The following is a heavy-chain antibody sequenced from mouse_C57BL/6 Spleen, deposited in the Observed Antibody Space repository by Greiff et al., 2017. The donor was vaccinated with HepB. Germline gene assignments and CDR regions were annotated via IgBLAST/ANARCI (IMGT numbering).Heavy chain of an antibody. V-gene: IGHV1-69*01. J-gene: IGHJ4*01. CDR3: ARSDSNPCDYAMDY. Sequence: VQLQQSGAELVMPGASVKLSCKASGYTFTSYWMHWVKQRPGQGLEWIGEIDPSDSYTNYNQKFKSKSTLTVDNSSSTAYMQLSSLTSEDSAVYYWARSDSNPCDYAMDYWGQGTSVTVSS. CDR1: GYTFTSYW. D-gene: IGHD2-5*01. CDR2: IDPSDSYT.